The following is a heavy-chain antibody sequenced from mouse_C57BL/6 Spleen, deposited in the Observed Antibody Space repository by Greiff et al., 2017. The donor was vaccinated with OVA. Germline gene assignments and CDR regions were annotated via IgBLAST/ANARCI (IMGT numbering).Heavy chain of an antibody. CDR2: INPSTGGT. J-gene: IGHJ3*01. Sequence: VQLQQSGPELVKPGASVKISCKASGYSFTGYYMNWVKQSPEKSLEWIGEINPSTGGTTYNQKFTAKATLTVDKSSSTAYMQLKSLTSEDSAVYYCASGSSGFAYWGQGTLVTVSA. D-gene: IGHD3-2*02. CDR3: ASGSSGFAY. CDR1: GYSFTGYY. V-gene: IGHV1-42*01.